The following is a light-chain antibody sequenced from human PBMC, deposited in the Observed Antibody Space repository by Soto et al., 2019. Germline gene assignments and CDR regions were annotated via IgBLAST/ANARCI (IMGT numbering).Light chain of an antibody. CDR3: MQSIQLPLT. V-gene: IGKV2D-29*01. J-gene: IGKJ4*01. CDR1: QSLLHSSGRTY. CDR2: EGF. Sequence: DVVVTQTPLSLSVTPGQPASISCKSSQSLLHSSGRTYLYWYLQKPGQPPQPLIYEGFDRFSGVADRFSGSGSGTYFTLKISRVEAEDVGVYYCMQSIQLPLTFGGGTKVEIK.